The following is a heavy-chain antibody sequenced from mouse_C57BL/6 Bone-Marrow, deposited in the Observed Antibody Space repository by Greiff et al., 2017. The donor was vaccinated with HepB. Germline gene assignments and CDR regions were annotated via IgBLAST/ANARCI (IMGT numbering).Heavy chain of an antibody. D-gene: IGHD2-5*01. CDR2: INPGSGGT. J-gene: IGHJ4*01. V-gene: IGHV1-54*01. CDR1: GYAFTNYL. Sequence: VQLVESGAELVRPGTSVKVSCKASGYAFTNYLIEWVKQRPGQGLEWIGVINPGSGGTNYNEKFKGKSTLTADKSSSTAYMQLSSLTSEDSAVYYCARKESYYRNYVPMDYWGQGTSVTVSS. CDR3: ARKESYYRNYVPMDY.